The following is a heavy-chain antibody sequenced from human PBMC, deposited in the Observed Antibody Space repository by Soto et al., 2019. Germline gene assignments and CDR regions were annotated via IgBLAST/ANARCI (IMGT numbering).Heavy chain of an antibody. D-gene: IGHD2-2*01. J-gene: IGHJ4*02. V-gene: IGHV3-48*02. CDR1: GFTFSTSP. Sequence: PGGSLRLSCAAFGFTFSTSPMNWVRQAPGKGLEWIAYTMSTSATIYYAGSVKGRFTISRDNAKNSLFLQMNSLRDDDTAVYYCVRDQHYAFDFWGQGSLVTVSS. CDR3: VRDQHYAFDF. CDR2: TMSTSATI.